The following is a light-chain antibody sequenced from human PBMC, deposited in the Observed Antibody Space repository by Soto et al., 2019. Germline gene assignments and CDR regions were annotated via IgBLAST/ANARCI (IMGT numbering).Light chain of an antibody. CDR2: DTN. V-gene: IGLV7-46*01. CDR3: VLSYRGVGV. J-gene: IGLJ2*01. Sequence: QAVVTQEPSLTVSPGGTVTLTCGSNTGAVTTGHYPYWFQQKPGQAPRTLIYDTNNKHSWTPARFSGSLLGGKAALTLSGAQPEDEADYYCVLSYRGVGVFGGGTKVTV. CDR1: TGAVTTGHY.